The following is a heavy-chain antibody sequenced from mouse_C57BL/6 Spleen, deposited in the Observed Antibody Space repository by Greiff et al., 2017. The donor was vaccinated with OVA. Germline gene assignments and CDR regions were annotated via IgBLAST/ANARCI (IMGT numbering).Heavy chain of an antibody. J-gene: IGHJ2*01. CDR2: IHPSDSDT. V-gene: IGHV1-74*01. CDR1: GYTFTSYW. Sequence: QVQLQQPGAELVKPGASVKVSCKASGYTFTSYWMPWVKQRPGQGLEWIGRIHPSDSDTNYNQKFKGKATLTVDKSSSTAYMPLISLTSEDSAVYYCACPYYSGSSYVYFDYWGQGTTLTVSS. CDR3: ACPYYSGSSYVYFDY. D-gene: IGHD1-1*01.